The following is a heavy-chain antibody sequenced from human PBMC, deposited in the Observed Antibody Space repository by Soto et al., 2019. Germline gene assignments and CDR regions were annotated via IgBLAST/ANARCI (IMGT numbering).Heavy chain of an antibody. CDR1: GASISDYY. Sequence: SETLFLTCTVSGASISDYYWSWIRQPAGQALEWIGRVYVTGTTYFNPSLKSRVTMSVDTSNNQVSLKLSSVTAADSAIYYCARDGEYTSGWYSFDSWGPGTLVTVSS. V-gene: IGHV4-4*07. CDR3: ARDGEYTSGWYSFDS. D-gene: IGHD6-19*01. J-gene: IGHJ5*01. CDR2: VYVTGTT.